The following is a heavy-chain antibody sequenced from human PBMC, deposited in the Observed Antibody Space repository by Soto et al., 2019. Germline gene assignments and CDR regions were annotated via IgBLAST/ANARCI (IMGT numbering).Heavy chain of an antibody. CDR3: ARVGVRGSYYYYYRDV. V-gene: IGHV4-31*03. Sequence: SETLSLTCTVSGGSISSGGYYWSWIRQHPGKGLEWIGYIYYSGSTYYNPSLKSRVTISVDTSKNQFSLKLSSVTAADTAVYYCARVGVRGSYYYYYRDVWGKGTTVTVPS. CDR2: IYYSGST. D-gene: IGHD2-15*01. J-gene: IGHJ6*03. CDR1: GGSISSGGYY.